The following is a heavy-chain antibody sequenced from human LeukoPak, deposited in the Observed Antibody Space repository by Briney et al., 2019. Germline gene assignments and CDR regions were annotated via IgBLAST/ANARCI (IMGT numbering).Heavy chain of an antibody. CDR3: ARAYGSGSYYNVFNWFDP. V-gene: IGHV1-2*02. CDR2: INPNDGDT. D-gene: IGHD3-10*01. Sequence: ASVKVSCKASGYTFTDYYMHWVRQAPGQGFEWMGWINPNDGDTNYAQKFQGRVTMTRDTSISTAHMEVSRLRSDDTAVYYCARAYGSGSYYNVFNWFDPWGQGTLVTVSS. J-gene: IGHJ5*02. CDR1: GYTFTDYY.